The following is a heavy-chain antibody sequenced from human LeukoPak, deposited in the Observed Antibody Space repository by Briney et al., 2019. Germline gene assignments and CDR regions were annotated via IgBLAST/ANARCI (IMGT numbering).Heavy chain of an antibody. Sequence: GGSLRLSCAASGFTFSSYAMSWVRQAPGKGLEWVSAISGSGGGTYYADSVKGRFTISRDNSKNTLYLQMNSLRAEDTAVYYCAKDRGVEWELTDAFDIWGQGTMVTVSS. CDR2: ISGSGGGT. V-gene: IGHV3-23*01. CDR3: AKDRGVEWELTDAFDI. J-gene: IGHJ3*02. CDR1: GFTFSSYA. D-gene: IGHD1-26*01.